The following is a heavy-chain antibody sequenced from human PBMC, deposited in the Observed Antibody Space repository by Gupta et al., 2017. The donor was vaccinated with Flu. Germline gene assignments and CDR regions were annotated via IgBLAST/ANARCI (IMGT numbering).Heavy chain of an antibody. CDR1: GFTFGSYE. J-gene: IGHJ4*02. V-gene: IGHV3-48*03. CDR3: ATRTYAGEVPFLFY. D-gene: IGHD2-8*01. CDR2: ISSSGRTI. Sequence: EVQLVESGGGLVESGGSLRLSCVTSGFTFGSYEMNWVRQAPGKELEWVSYISSSGRTIYYAVSGKGRFTVSRDDAKNSLYVQMDSLRDADTAVYYCATRTYAGEVPFLFYWGQGTLVTVSS.